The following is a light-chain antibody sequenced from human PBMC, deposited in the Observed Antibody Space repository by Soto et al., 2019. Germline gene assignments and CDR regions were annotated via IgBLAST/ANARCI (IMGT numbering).Light chain of an antibody. CDR2: DVS. CDR3: SSYAGSYTLV. CDR1: SNDVGGYNF. V-gene: IGLV2-11*01. Sequence: QPVLTQPRSVSGSPGQSVTISCTGTSNDVGGYNFVSWYQQHPGKVPKLFIYDVSRRPSGVPDRFSGSKSGNTASLTISGLQAGDEADYYCSSYAGSYTLVFGGGTKLTVL. J-gene: IGLJ2*01.